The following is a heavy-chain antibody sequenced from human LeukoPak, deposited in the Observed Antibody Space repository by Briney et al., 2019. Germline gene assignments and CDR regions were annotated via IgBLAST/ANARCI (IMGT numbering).Heavy chain of an antibody. V-gene: IGHV4-59*01. Sequence: SETLSLTCTVSGGSISSYYWSWIRQPPGKGLEWIGYIYYSGSTNYNPSLKSRVTISVDTSKNQFSLKLSSVTAADTAVYYCARETYSSSWYGNYYFYYWGQGTLVTVSS. CDR2: IYYSGST. CDR1: GGSISSYY. CDR3: ARETYSSSWYGNYYFYY. J-gene: IGHJ4*02. D-gene: IGHD6-13*01.